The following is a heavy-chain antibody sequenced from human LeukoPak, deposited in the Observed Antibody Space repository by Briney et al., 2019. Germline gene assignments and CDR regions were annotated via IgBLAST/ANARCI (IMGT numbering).Heavy chain of an antibody. Sequence: GGSLRVSWAASGFTFSSYGMHWVRQAPGKGLEWVAFIRYEGGNKYYADSAKGRFTISRDNSKNTLYLQMNSLRGEDTAVYYCAKEQNSRIAAAGTLLWGQGTLVTVSS. D-gene: IGHD6-13*01. CDR1: GFTFSSYG. CDR3: AKEQNSRIAAAGTLL. J-gene: IGHJ4*02. CDR2: IRYEGGNK. V-gene: IGHV3-30*02.